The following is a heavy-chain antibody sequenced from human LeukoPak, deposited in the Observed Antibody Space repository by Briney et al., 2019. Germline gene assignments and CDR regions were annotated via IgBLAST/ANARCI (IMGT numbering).Heavy chain of an antibody. CDR3: ARGGRGRNWFDP. D-gene: IGHD3-10*01. CDR1: GGFFSGYC. CDR2: INHSGIT. V-gene: IGHV4-34*01. J-gene: IGHJ5*02. Sequence: PSETLSLTCAVYGGFFSGYCWTWIRQSPGKGLEWIGEINHSGITNYNPSLKSRVTISVDTSENQFSLELSSVTAADTAVYYCARGGRGRNWFDPWGQGTLVTVSS.